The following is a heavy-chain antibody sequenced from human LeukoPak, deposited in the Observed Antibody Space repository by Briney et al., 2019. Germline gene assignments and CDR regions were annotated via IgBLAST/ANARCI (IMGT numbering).Heavy chain of an antibody. J-gene: IGHJ4*02. CDR1: GFTFNSYP. CDR2: ISGSGGST. D-gene: IGHD2-2*02. Sequence: GGSLTLSCAASGFTFNSYPKSWLRHAPGKGREWVIAISGSGGSTYYADSVKGRFTISRDNSKNTLYLQMNSLRAEDTAVYYCANHRVGYCSSTSCYRSGNQFDYWGQGTLVTVSS. V-gene: IGHV3-23*01. CDR3: ANHRVGYCSSTSCYRSGNQFDY.